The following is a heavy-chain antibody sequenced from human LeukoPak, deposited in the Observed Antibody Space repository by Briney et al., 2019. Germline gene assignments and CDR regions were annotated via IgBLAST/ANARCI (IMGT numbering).Heavy chain of an antibody. CDR3: AKDLHFGVDNYYYYGMDV. CDR2: ISWNSGSI. D-gene: IGHD3-3*01. V-gene: IGHV3-9*01. CDR1: GFTFDDYA. Sequence: PGGSLRLSCAASGFTFDDYAMHWVRQAPGKGLEWVSGISWNSGSIGYADSVKGRFTISRDNAKNSLYLQMNSLRAEDTALYCCAKDLHFGVDNYYYYGMDVWGQGTAVTVSS. J-gene: IGHJ6*02.